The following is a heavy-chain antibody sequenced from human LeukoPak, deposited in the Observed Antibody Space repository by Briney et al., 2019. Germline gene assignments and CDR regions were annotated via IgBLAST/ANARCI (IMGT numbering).Heavy chain of an antibody. J-gene: IGHJ5*02. CDR2: IYTSGST. CDR1: GGSISSYY. Sequence: SETLSLTCTVSGGSISSYYWSWIRQPAGKGLEWIGRIYTSGSTNYNPSLKSRVTMSVDTSKNQFSLKLSSVTAADTAVYYCARDRTAAAAMWFDPWGQGTLVTVSS. D-gene: IGHD2-2*01. V-gene: IGHV4-4*07. CDR3: ARDRTAAAAMWFDP.